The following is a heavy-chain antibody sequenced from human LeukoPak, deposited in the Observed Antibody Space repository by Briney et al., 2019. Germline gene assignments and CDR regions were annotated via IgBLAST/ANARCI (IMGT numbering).Heavy chain of an antibody. Sequence: GGSLRLSCAASGFTFSTYSMIWVRQAPGKGLEWVSSISGSSTYIYYADSVKGRFTVSRDNAQNSLYLQMNSLRAEDTAVYYCARVMWREFGVDYWGKGSLVIVSS. CDR3: ARVMWREFGVDY. V-gene: IGHV3-21*01. D-gene: IGHD3-10*01. CDR2: ISGSSTYI. CDR1: GFTFSTYS. J-gene: IGHJ4*02.